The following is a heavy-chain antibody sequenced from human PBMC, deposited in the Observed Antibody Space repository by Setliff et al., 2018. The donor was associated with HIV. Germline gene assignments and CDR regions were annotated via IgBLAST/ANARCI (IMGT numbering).Heavy chain of an antibody. D-gene: IGHD3-22*01. CDR2: IYYSGST. CDR1: GGSISSYY. Sequence: PSETLSLTCTVSGGSISSYYWSWIRQPPGKGLEWIGYIYYSGSTNYNPSLKSRVTISVDTSKNQFSLRVNSVTAAGTAVYYCARSLVPSGYYYGRHAFDIWGQGTKVTVSS. CDR3: ARSLVPSGYYYGRHAFDI. J-gene: IGHJ3*02. V-gene: IGHV4-59*08.